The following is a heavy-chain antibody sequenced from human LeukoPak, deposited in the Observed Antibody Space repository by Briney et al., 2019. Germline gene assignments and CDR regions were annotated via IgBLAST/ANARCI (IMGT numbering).Heavy chain of an antibody. CDR1: GGSISSSIYY. CDR2: IYYSGST. J-gene: IGHJ2*01. CDR3: ARHEGVFGDGYEVDL. D-gene: IGHD5-24*01. Sequence: SETLSLTCTVSGGSISSSIYYWGWIRQPPGKGLEWIGSIYYSGSTYYNPSLKSRVTISVDTSKNQFSLKLSSVTAADTAVYHCARHEGVFGDGYEVDLWGRGTLVTVSS. V-gene: IGHV4-39*01.